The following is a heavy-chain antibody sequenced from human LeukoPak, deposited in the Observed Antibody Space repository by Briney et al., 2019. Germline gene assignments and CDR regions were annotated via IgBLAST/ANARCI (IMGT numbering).Heavy chain of an antibody. CDR1: GFTFSSYA. CDR2: ISGSGGST. Sequence: GGSLRLSCAASGFTFSSYAMSWVRQAPGKGLEWVSAISGSGGSTYYADSVKGRFTISRDNSKNTLYLQMNSLRAEDTAVYYCAKDWRGMGIQLDDYFDYWGQGALVTVSS. J-gene: IGHJ4*02. CDR3: AKDWRGMGIQLDDYFDY. D-gene: IGHD5-18*01. V-gene: IGHV3-23*01.